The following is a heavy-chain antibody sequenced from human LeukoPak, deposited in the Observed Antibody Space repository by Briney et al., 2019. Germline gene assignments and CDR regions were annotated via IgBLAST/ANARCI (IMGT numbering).Heavy chain of an antibody. J-gene: IGHJ5*02. V-gene: IGHV4-31*03. CDR3: ARDRRITMVRGVDDWFDP. CDR1: GGSIGSGGYY. Sequence: PSQTLSLTCTVSGGSIGSGGYYWSWIRQHPGKGLEWIGYIYYSGSTYYNPSLKSRVTISVDTSKNQFSLKLSSVTAADTAVYYCARDRRITMVRGVDDWFDPWGQGTLVTVSS. CDR2: IYYSGST. D-gene: IGHD3-10*01.